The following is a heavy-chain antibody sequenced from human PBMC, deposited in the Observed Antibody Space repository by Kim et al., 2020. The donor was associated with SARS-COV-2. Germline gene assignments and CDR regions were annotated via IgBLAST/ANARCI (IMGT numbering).Heavy chain of an antibody. V-gene: IGHV3-53*01. J-gene: IGHJ4*02. CDR2: GGAT. D-gene: IGHD7-27*01. Sequence: GGATDHANSVKGRFTTSRDTSKNTLYLQMNSLRVEDTALYYCAKNGDGFANWGQGTLVTVSS. CDR3: AKNGDGFAN.